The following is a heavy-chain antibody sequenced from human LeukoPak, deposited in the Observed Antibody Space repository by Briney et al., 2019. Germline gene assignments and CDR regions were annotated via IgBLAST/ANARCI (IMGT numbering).Heavy chain of an antibody. D-gene: IGHD2-15*01. Sequence: GGSLRLSCAASGFTVSSNYMSWVRQAPGKGLEWVSVIYSGGSTYYADSVKGRFTISRDNSKNTLYLQMNSLRAEDTAVYYCARVSQDRTFDYWGQGTLVTVSS. CDR3: ARVSQDRTFDY. J-gene: IGHJ4*02. CDR1: GFTVSSNY. V-gene: IGHV3-66*01. CDR2: IYSGGST.